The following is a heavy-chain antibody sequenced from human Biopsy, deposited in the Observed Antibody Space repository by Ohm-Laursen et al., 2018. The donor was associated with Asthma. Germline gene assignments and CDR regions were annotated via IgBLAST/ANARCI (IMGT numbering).Heavy chain of an antibody. D-gene: IGHD3-3*01. J-gene: IGHJ5*02. CDR3: ARFTASITIFGVVNNWFDP. Sequence: GTLSLTCSVSGGSISSSSYYWGWIRQPPGKGLEWIGSIYYSGSTYYTPSLKSRVTISLDTSKNQFSLKLSSVTAADTAVYYCARFTASITIFGVVNNWFDPWGQGTLVTVSS. CDR2: IYYSGST. V-gene: IGHV4-39*01. CDR1: GGSISSSSYY.